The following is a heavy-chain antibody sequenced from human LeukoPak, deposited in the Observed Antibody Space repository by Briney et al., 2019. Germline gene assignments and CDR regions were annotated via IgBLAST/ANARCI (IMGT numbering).Heavy chain of an antibody. V-gene: IGHV3-33*01. D-gene: IGHD5-12*01. CDR3: ARDGYQSHNWFDP. CDR2: IWYDGSNK. CDR1: GFTFSSYG. Sequence: PGRSLRLSCAASGFTFSSYGMHWVRQAPGKGLEWVAVIWYDGSNKYYADSVKGRFTISRDNSKNTLHLQMNSLRAEDTAVYYCARDGYQSHNWFDPWGQGTLVTVSS. J-gene: IGHJ5*02.